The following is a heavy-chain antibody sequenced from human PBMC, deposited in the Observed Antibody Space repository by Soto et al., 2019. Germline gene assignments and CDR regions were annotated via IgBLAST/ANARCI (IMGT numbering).Heavy chain of an antibody. CDR3: ARAPSLRPAAGASY. Sequence: QVQLVQSGAEVKKPGASVKVSCKASGFTFTSYAMHWVRQAPGQGLEWMGWINTRNGNTKYSQKFHGRVTISRDTSASTTYMDLSSLRSEDTAVYYCARAPSLRPAAGASYWGQGTLVTVSS. CDR2: INTRNGNT. CDR1: GFTFTSYA. V-gene: IGHV1-3*04. J-gene: IGHJ4*02. D-gene: IGHD6-25*01.